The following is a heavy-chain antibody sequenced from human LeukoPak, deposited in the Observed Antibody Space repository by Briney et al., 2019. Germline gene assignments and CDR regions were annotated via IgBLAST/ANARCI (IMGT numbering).Heavy chain of an antibody. V-gene: IGHV3-23*01. CDR3: VKDLKRHFGWDGGRK. CDR2: IIGSGIST. D-gene: IGHD3-9*01. CDR1: GLTFTNYA. J-gene: IGHJ4*02. Sequence: PGGSLSFSCAASGLTFTNYAISWVRQAPGKGLEWASTIIGSGISTYYADSVKGRFTISRDNSQNTLYLHMNSLTAADTAVYYCVKDLKRHFGWDGGRKWGQGTLVTVSS.